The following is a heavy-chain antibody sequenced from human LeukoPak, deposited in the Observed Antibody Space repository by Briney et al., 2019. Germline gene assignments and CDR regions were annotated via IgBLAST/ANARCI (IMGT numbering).Heavy chain of an antibody. V-gene: IGHV3-30*03. CDR1: GFTFSSYG. D-gene: IGHD6-19*01. Sequence: GGSLRLSCAASGFTFSSYGMHWVRQAPGKGLEWVAVISYDGSNKYYADSVKGRFTISRDNSKNTLYLQMNSLRAEDTAVYYCARDEGLSSGWYGVDYWGQGTLVTVSS. J-gene: IGHJ4*02. CDR3: ARDEGLSSGWYGVDY. CDR2: ISYDGSNK.